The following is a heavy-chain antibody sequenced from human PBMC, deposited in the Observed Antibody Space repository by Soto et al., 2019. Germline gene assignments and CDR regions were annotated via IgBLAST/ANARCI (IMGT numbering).Heavy chain of an antibody. Sequence: GGSLRLSCAASGFTFSSYDMHWVRQATGKGLEWVSAIGTAGDTYYPGSVKGRFTISRENAKNSLYLQMNSLRAGDTAVYYCARDAGNFWSGSLGMDVWGQGTTVTVYS. CDR1: GFTFSSYD. V-gene: IGHV3-13*01. J-gene: IGHJ6*02. D-gene: IGHD3-3*01. CDR3: ARDAGNFWSGSLGMDV. CDR2: IGTAGDT.